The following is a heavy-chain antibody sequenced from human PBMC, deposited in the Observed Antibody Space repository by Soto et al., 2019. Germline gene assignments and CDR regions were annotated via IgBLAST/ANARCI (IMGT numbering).Heavy chain of an antibody. CDR3: ASGELGYCSSTSCYDYYYYGMAV. CDR1: GFTFSSYS. Sequence: PGGSLRLSCAASGFTFSSYSMNWVRQAPGKGLEWVSSISSSSSYIYYADSVKGRFTISRDNAKNSLYLQMNSLRAEDTAVYYCASGELGYCSSTSCYDYYYYGMAVWGQGTTVTVSS. V-gene: IGHV3-21*01. D-gene: IGHD2-2*01. CDR2: ISSSSSYI. J-gene: IGHJ6*02.